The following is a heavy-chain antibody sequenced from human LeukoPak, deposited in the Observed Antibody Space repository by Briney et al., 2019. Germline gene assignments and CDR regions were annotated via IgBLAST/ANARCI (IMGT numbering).Heavy chain of an antibody. Sequence: PGGSLRLSCAASGFTFSSYWMNWVRQAPGKGLEWVANIKQDGSEKYYVDSVEGRFTISRDNAKNSLYLQMNSLRAEDTAVYYCARKSNILYYYYSMDVWGQGTTVSVSS. CDR2: IKQDGSEK. J-gene: IGHJ6*02. CDR1: GFTFSSYW. V-gene: IGHV3-7*01. CDR3: ARKSNILYYYYSMDV.